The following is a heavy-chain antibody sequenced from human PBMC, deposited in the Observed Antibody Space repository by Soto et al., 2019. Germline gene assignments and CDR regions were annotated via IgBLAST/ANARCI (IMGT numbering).Heavy chain of an antibody. Sequence: SETLSLTCTVSGASISSGGYYWSWIRQHPGKGLEWIANIYYSGSTYYNPSLKSRVTISIDTPKNQFSLKLSSVTAADTAVCYCAKAQAWELLFDFWGQGTLVTVSS. CDR3: AKAQAWELLFDF. CDR2: IYYSGST. J-gene: IGHJ5*01. CDR1: GASISSGGYY. D-gene: IGHD1-26*01. V-gene: IGHV4-31*03.